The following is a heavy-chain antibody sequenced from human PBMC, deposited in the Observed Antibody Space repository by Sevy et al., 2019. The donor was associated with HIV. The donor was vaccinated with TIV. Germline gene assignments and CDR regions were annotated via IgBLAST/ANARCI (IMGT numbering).Heavy chain of an antibody. CDR3: ARLGYCSSTSCYSNYYYYYGMDV. D-gene: IGHD2-2*01. CDR1: GGTFSSYA. J-gene: IGHJ6*02. V-gene: IGHV1-69*13. CDR2: IIPIFGTA. Sequence: ASVKVSCKASGGTFSSYAISWVRQAPGQGLEWMGGIIPIFGTANYAQKFQGRVTITADESTSTAYMELSSLRSEDTAVYYCARLGYCSSTSCYSNYYYYYGMDVWGQGTTVTVSS.